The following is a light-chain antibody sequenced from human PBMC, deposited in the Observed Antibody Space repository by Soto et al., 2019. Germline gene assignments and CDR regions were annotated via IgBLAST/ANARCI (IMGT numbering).Light chain of an antibody. CDR2: LEGSGSY. V-gene: IGLV4-60*02. CDR1: SGHSSYI. J-gene: IGLJ3*02. CDR3: ETWDSNITWV. Sequence: QPVLTQSSSASASLGSSVKLTCTLSSGHSSYIIAWHQQQPGKAPRYLMKLEGSGSYNKGSGVPDRFSGSSSGADRYLTISNLQFEDEADYYCETWDSNITWVFGGGTKLTVL.